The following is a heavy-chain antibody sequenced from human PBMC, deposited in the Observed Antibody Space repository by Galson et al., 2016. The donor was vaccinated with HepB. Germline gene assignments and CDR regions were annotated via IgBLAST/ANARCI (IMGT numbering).Heavy chain of an antibody. D-gene: IGHD3-3*01. J-gene: IGHJ6*02. CDR3: AKGTTGFHSSFGVVTYGMDV. V-gene: IGHV1-18*04. Sequence: SVKVSCKASGYPFMSYAITWVRQSRGKGLEWVGWIAAYNGDTEYAQKLRDRVTLTTDTSTNTAHMELRSLTSDDTAVYYCAKGTTGFHSSFGVVTYGMDVWGQGIRVTVSS. CDR2: IAAYNGDT. CDR1: GYPFMSYA.